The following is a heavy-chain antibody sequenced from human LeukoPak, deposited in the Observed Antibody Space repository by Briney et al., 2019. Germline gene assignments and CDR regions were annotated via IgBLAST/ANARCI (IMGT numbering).Heavy chain of an antibody. V-gene: IGHV4-39*01. J-gene: IGHJ4*02. Sequence: PSETLSLTCSVSGGSIISNSYYWGCIRQPPGKGLEWIGSISCSGTTYYNPSLKSRVTISVDTSKNQFSLKLSSVTAADTAVYFCARLHWGSGGSGSFDSWGQGTLVTVSS. CDR3: ARLHWGSGGSGSFDS. D-gene: IGHD7-27*01. CDR1: GGSIISNSYY. CDR2: ISCSGTT.